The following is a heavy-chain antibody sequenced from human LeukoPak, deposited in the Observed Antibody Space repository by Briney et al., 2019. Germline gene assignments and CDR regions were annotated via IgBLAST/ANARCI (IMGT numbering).Heavy chain of an antibody. J-gene: IGHJ3*02. Sequence: PGGSLRLSCAASGFTFSSYSMNWVRQAPGKGLEWVSSISSSSSYIYYADSVKGRFTISRDNAKNSLYLQMNSLRAEDTAVYYCARDERSYAHAFDIWGQGTMVTVSS. CDR3: ARDERSYAHAFDI. CDR2: ISSSSSYI. CDR1: GFTFSSYS. V-gene: IGHV3-21*01. D-gene: IGHD3-16*01.